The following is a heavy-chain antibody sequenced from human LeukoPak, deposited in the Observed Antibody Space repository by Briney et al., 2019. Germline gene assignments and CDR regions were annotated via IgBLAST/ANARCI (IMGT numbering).Heavy chain of an antibody. D-gene: IGHD3-10*01. Sequence: GGSLRLSCAASGFTFSSYGMHWVRQAPGKGLEWVAAICYDGSNKYYADSVKGRFTISRDNSKNTLYLQMNSLRAEDTAVYYCAKGEYGSGSYYSDYWGQGTLVSVSS. J-gene: IGHJ4*02. CDR3: AKGEYGSGSYYSDY. V-gene: IGHV3-33*06. CDR1: GFTFSSYG. CDR2: ICYDGSNK.